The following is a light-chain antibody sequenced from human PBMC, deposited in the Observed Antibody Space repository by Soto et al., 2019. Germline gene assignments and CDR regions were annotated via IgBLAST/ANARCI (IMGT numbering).Light chain of an antibody. Sequence: EILMTQSPATLSVSPGETVTFSCRASRSVSNRLAWYQHKPGQAPRLLISGASNGATGIPPKFSGSGSGTEFTLTVDSLQSDDIAVYYCQQYGGSPFTFGPGTKVDIK. CDR1: RSVSNR. V-gene: IGKV3-15*01. CDR2: GAS. CDR3: QQYGGSPFT. J-gene: IGKJ3*01.